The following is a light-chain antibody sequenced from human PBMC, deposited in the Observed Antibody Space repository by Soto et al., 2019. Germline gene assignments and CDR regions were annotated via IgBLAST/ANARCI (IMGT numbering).Light chain of an antibody. CDR3: SSYTSSNTVV. Sequence: QSALTQPPSASGSPGQSVTISCTGTSSDVGGYNFVSWYQQHPGKAPKLMIYEVSERPSGVPDRFSGSKSGNTASLTISGLQAEDEADYYCSSYTSSNTVVFGGGTKLTVL. CDR1: SSDVGGYNF. J-gene: IGLJ2*01. CDR2: EVS. V-gene: IGLV2-8*01.